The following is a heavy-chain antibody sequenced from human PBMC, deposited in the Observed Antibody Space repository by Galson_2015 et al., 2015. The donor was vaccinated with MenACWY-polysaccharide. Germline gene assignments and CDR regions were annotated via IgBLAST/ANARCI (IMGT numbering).Heavy chain of an antibody. J-gene: IGHJ4*02. CDR2: ISGSGGST. V-gene: IGHV3-23*01. Sequence: SLRLSCAASGFTLSNYAMSWVRQAPGKGLEWVSGISGSGGSTYYADSVKGRFTISRDNSKNTLYVQMNSLRAEDTAVYYCAKDQDLKGYCTSTSCKGAEYWGQGTLVTVSS. CDR3: AKDQDLKGYCTSTSCKGAEY. D-gene: IGHD2-2*01. CDR1: GFTLSNYA.